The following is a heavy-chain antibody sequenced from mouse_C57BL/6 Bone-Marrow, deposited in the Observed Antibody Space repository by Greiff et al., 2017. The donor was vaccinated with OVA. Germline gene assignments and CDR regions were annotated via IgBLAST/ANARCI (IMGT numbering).Heavy chain of an antibody. CDR3: AKEGYDPLYAMDY. V-gene: IGHV2-5*01. CDR1: GFSLTSYG. Sequence: QVQLKESGPGLVQPSQSLSITCTVSGFSLTSYGVHWVRQSPGKGLEWLGVIWRGGSTDYNAAFMSRLSITKDNSKSQVFFKMNSLQADDTAIYYCAKEGYDPLYAMDYWGQGTSVTVSS. D-gene: IGHD2-3*01. CDR2: IWRGGST. J-gene: IGHJ4*01.